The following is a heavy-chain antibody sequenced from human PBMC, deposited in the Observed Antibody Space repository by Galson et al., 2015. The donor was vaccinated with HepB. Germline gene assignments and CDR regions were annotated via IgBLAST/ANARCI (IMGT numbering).Heavy chain of an antibody. Sequence: SVKVSCKASGYTSISSAISWVRQAPGQGLEWMGWISAYNINTIYAQKLLGRVSMTTDTSTSTAYMELRSLRSDDTAVYYCARPSTEHGYFDLWGRGTLVTVSS. CDR2: ISAYNINT. CDR3: ARPSTEHGYFDL. D-gene: IGHD1-14*01. CDR1: GYTSISSA. V-gene: IGHV1-18*01. J-gene: IGHJ2*01.